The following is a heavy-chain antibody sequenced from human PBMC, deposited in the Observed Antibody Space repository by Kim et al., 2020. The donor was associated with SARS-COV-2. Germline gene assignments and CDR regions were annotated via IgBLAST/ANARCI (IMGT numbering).Heavy chain of an antibody. CDR1: GGSISSSSYY. Sequence: SETLSLTCTVSGGSISSSSYYWGWIRQPPGKGLEWIGSIYYSGSTYYNSSLKSRVTISVDTSKNQFSLKLSSVTAADTAVYYCARVEDDYVWGSYRRYYFDYWGQGTLVTVSS. D-gene: IGHD3-16*02. J-gene: IGHJ4*02. CDR3: ARVEDDYVWGSYRRYYFDY. CDR2: IYYSGST. V-gene: IGHV4-39*07.